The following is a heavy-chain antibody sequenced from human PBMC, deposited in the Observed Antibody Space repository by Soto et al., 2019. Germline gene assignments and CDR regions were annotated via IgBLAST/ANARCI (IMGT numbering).Heavy chain of an antibody. Sequence: PSETLSLTCSVSGGSVTSFYWSWIRQPAGKGLEWIGRIYSSGTTNYNPSLKSRVTMSVDTSKNQFSLKLTSVTAADTAVYYCARDRIVGTSYFDYWGQGTLVTVS. D-gene: IGHD1-26*01. CDR2: IYSSGTT. CDR1: GGSVTSFY. J-gene: IGHJ4*02. CDR3: ARDRIVGTSYFDY. V-gene: IGHV4-4*07.